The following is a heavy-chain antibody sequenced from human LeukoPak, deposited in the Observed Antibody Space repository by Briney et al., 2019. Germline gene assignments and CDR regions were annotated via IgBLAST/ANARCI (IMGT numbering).Heavy chain of an antibody. Sequence: ASVKVSCKASGYTFTGYYMHWVRQAPGQGLEWMGWINPNSGGTNYAQKFQGRVTMTRDTSISTAYMELSRLRSDDTAVYYCARVRLDPDSGYDFSFDYWGQGTLVTVSS. J-gene: IGHJ4*02. CDR2: INPNSGGT. CDR1: GYTFTGYY. V-gene: IGHV1-2*02. D-gene: IGHD5-12*01. CDR3: ARVRLDPDSGYDFSFDY.